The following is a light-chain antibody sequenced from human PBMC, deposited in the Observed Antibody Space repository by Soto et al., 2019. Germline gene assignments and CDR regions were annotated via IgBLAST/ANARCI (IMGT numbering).Light chain of an antibody. Sequence: IVLTQSPATLSLSPGERATLSCRASQSVSSYLAWYQQKPGQAPRLLIYDASNRTTGIPARFSGSGSGTDFTLTISSLAPEDFAVYYCQQRSLTFGGGTKVEIK. J-gene: IGKJ4*01. CDR3: QQRSLT. V-gene: IGKV3-11*01. CDR2: DAS. CDR1: QSVSSY.